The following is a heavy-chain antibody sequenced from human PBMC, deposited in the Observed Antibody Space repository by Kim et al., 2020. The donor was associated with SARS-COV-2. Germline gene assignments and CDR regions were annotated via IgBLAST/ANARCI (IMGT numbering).Heavy chain of an antibody. V-gene: IGHV4-4*02. D-gene: IGHD2-15*01. CDR2: IYHSGST. J-gene: IGHJ5*02. CDR1: GGSISSSNW. CDR3: ASWAAYCSGGSCYSGWFDP. Sequence: SETLSLTCAVSGGSISSSNWWSWVRQPPGKGLEWIGEIYHSGSTNYNPSLKSRVTISVDKSKNQFSLKLISVTAADTAVYYCASWAAYCSGGSCYSGWFDPWGQGTLVTVSS.